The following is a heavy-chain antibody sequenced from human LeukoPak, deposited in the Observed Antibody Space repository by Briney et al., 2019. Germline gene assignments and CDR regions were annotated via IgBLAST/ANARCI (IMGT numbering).Heavy chain of an antibody. CDR3: AGGETIFGVDRDAFDI. D-gene: IGHD3-3*01. CDR1: GGTFSSYA. CDR2: IIPIFGTA. J-gene: IGHJ3*02. V-gene: IGHV1-69*06. Sequence: SVKVSCKASGGTFSSYAISWVRQAPGQGLEWMGGIIPIFGTANYAQKFQGRVTITADKSTSTAYMELSSLRSEDTAVYYCAGGETIFGVDRDAFDIWGQGTMVTVSS.